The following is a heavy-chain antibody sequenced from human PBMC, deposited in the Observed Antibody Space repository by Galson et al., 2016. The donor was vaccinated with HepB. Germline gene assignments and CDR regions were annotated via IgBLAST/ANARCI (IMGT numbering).Heavy chain of an antibody. D-gene: IGHD6-19*01. CDR3: ARVRIAVAENSYFFDS. Sequence: SETLSPTCTVSGVSLSSYYWSWIRQPPGKGLEWIGYIYYSGGSTDYNPSLKSRVTISVDTLKNQFSLNLSSVTAADTAVYFCARVRIAVAENSYFFDSWGQGTLVTVSS. CDR1: GVSLSSYY. CDR2: IYYSGGST. J-gene: IGHJ4*02. V-gene: IGHV4-59*01.